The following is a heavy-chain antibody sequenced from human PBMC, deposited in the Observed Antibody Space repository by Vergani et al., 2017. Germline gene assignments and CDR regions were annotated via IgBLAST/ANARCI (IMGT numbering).Heavy chain of an antibody. CDR2: MNPNSGNT. V-gene: IGHV1-8*01. D-gene: IGHD4-11*01. Sequence: QVQLVQSGAEVKKPGPSVKVSCKASGYTFTSYDINWVRQATGQGLEWMGWMNPNSGNTGYAQKFQGRVTMTRNTSISTAYMELSRLRSDDTAVYYCARESDYSNYVGFDYWGQGTLVTVSS. CDR1: GYTFTSYD. J-gene: IGHJ4*02. CDR3: ARESDYSNYVGFDY.